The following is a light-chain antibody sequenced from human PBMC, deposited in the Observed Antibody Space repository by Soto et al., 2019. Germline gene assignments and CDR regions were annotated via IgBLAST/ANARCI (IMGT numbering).Light chain of an antibody. J-gene: IGLJ1*01. V-gene: IGLV2-23*02. CDR3: CVYAGSTPFYV. CDR2: EVN. Sequence: QSVLTEPSSLSGSPGQSITIPCTATISDVASYNLVSWYQQHPDKAPKLLIFEVNQRPSGVSDRFSGSKSGYTATLTISGLQAEDEAYYYCCVYAGSTPFYVFGGGTKVNVL. CDR1: ISDVASYNL.